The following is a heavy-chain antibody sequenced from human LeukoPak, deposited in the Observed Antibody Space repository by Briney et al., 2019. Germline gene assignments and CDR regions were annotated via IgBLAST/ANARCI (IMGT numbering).Heavy chain of an antibody. D-gene: IGHD3-22*01. CDR2: IYYSGTT. V-gene: IGHV4-59*08. CDR3: ARQYYFDTNGYYYFDY. Sequence: PSETLSLTCTVSGGSISSYYWSWIRQPPGKGLEWIGYIYYSGTTNYNPSLRSRVTISVDTSKNQFSLKLSSVTAADTAVYYCARQYYFDTNGYYYFDYWGQGTLITVSS. J-gene: IGHJ4*02. CDR1: GGSISSYY.